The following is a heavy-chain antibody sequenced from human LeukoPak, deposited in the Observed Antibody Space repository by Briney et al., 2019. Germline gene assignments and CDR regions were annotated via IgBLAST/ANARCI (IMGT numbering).Heavy chain of an antibody. V-gene: IGHV4-4*02. J-gene: IGHJ4*02. Sequence: SGTLSLTCAASGGSISSSNWWSWVRQPPGKGLEWIGEIYHSGSTNYNPSLKSRVTISVDKSKNQFSLKLSSVTAADTAVYYCAREGAAATPYYFDYWGQGTLVTVSS. D-gene: IGHD6-13*01. CDR2: IYHSGST. CDR3: AREGAAATPYYFDY. CDR1: GGSISSSNW.